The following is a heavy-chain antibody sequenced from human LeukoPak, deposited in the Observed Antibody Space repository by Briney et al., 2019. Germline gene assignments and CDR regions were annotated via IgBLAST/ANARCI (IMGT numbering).Heavy chain of an antibody. CDR3: ARSLDYGPLDY. V-gene: IGHV3-23*01. CDR1: GFTFSNYA. J-gene: IGHJ4*02. Sequence: GGSLRLSCAASGFTFSNYAMNWVRQAPGKGLEWVSGISGSGGSTYYADSVKGRFTISRDNSKNTLYLQMNSLRANDTAVYYCARSLDYGPLDYWGQGTLVTVSS. D-gene: IGHD4/OR15-4a*01. CDR2: ISGSGGST.